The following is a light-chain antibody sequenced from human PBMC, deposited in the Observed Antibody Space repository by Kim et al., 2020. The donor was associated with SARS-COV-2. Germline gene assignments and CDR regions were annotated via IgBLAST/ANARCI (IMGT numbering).Light chain of an antibody. J-gene: IGKJ3*01. V-gene: IGKV3-15*01. CDR3: QQYNLWPPIT. CDR1: PSINNN. Sequence: SPGERVTLSCRASPSINNNLAWHHQGPGQAPRLLIYGASTRATGIPARFSGSRSGTEFTLTITSLQSEDFGVYYCQQYNLWPPITLGPGPKVDIK. CDR2: GAS.